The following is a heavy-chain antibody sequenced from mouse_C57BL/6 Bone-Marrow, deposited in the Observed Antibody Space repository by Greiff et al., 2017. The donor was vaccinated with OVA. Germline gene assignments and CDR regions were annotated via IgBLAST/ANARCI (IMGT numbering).Heavy chain of an antibody. CDR1: GYTLTGYW. CDR2: ILPGSGST. D-gene: IGHD2-5*01. CDR3: ASGAYYSNYVWYFDV. V-gene: IGHV1-9*01. Sequence: QVQLQQSGAELMKPGASVKLSCKATGYTLTGYWIEWVKQRTGHGLEWIGEILPGSGSTNYHEKFKGKATFTADTSSNTAYMKRSSLTTEDSAIYYCASGAYYSNYVWYFDVWGTGTTVTVSS. J-gene: IGHJ1*03.